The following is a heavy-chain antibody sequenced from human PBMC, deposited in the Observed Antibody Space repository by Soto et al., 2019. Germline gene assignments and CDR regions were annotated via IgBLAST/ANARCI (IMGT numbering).Heavy chain of an antibody. Sequence: PSETLSLTCAVYGGSFSGYYWSWIRQPPGKGLEWIGEINHSGSTNYNPSLKSRVTISVDTSKNQFSLKLSSVTAADTFVYYCARVRRTTDYYYYYMDVWGKGTTVTVSS. CDR2: INHSGST. CDR1: GGSFSGYY. D-gene: IGHD4-4*01. CDR3: ARVRRTTDYYYYYMDV. J-gene: IGHJ6*03. V-gene: IGHV4-34*01.